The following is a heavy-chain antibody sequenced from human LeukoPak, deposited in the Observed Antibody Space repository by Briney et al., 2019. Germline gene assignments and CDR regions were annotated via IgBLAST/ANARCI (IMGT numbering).Heavy chain of an antibody. CDR1: GFTFSSYD. J-gene: IGHJ4*02. CDR3: ARGGNRYCSGGSCYMFDY. Sequence: GGSLRLSCAASGFTFSSYDMHWVRQATGKGLEWVSDIGTAGDTYYPGSVKGRFTISRENAKNSLYLQMNSLRAGDTAVYYCARGGNRYCSGGSCYMFDYWGQGTLVTVSS. D-gene: IGHD2-15*01. V-gene: IGHV3-13*01. CDR2: IGTAGDT.